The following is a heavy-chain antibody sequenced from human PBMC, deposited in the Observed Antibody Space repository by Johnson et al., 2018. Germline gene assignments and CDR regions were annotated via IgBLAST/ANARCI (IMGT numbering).Heavy chain of an antibody. CDR1: GFTFSNYG. J-gene: IGHJ1*01. Sequence: QVQLVQSGGGVVQPGRSLRLSCAASGFTFSNYGMHWVRQSPGKGLEWVAVISYDGSNKYYADSVKGRFTISRDNSKNTLYLQMNSLRAEDPAVYYCARSQAVQHWGQGTLVTVSS. V-gene: IGHV3-30*03. CDR3: ARSQAVQH. CDR2: ISYDGSNK.